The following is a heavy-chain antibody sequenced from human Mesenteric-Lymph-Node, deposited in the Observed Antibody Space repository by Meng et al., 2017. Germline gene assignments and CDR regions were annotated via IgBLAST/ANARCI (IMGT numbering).Heavy chain of an antibody. D-gene: IGHD6-19*01. CDR1: GGSVSSGSYY. Sequence: SETLSLTCTVSGGSVSSGSYYWSWIRQPPGKGLEWIGSIYYSGSTYYNPSLKSRVTISVDTSKNQFSLKLSSVTAADTAVYYCARDLGYSSGWHTPVNWFDPWGQGTLVTVSS. V-gene: IGHV4-39*07. J-gene: IGHJ5*02. CDR2: IYYSGST. CDR3: ARDLGYSSGWHTPVNWFDP.